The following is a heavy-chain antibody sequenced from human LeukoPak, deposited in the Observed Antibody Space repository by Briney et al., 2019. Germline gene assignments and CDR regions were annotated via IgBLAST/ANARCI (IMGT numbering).Heavy chain of an antibody. V-gene: IGHV4-59*01. CDR2: IYYSGST. Sequence: RSETLSLTCPVSGGSISSYYWSWIRPPPGKGLEWIGYIYYSGSTNYNPSLKSRVTISVDTSKNQFSLKLSSVTAADTAVYYCARVEGFSGWFWFDPWGQGTLVTVSS. D-gene: IGHD6-19*01. J-gene: IGHJ5*02. CDR3: ARVEGFSGWFWFDP. CDR1: GGSISSYY.